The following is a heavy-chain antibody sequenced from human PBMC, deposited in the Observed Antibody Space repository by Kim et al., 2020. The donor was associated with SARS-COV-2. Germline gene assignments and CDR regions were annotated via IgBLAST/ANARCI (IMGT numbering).Heavy chain of an antibody. CDR3: ARDIETVTTGFDY. Sequence: GGSLRLSCAASGFTFSSYGMHWVHQAPGKGLEWVAVIWYDGSNKYYADSVKGRFTISRDNSKNTLYLQMNSLRAEDTAVYYCARDIETVTTGFDYWGQGTLVTVSS. CDR1: GFTFSSYG. J-gene: IGHJ4*02. D-gene: IGHD4-17*01. CDR2: IWYDGSNK. V-gene: IGHV3-33*01.